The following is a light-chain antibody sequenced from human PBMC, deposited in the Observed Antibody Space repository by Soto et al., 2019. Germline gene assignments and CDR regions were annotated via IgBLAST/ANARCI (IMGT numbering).Light chain of an antibody. V-gene: IGKV1-9*01. J-gene: IGKJ4*01. CDR2: AAS. CDR1: QDISSY. Sequence: DIQLTQSPSFLSASVGDRVTITCRASQDISSYLAWYQQKPGKAPDLLIYAASTLQSGVPSRFSGSGSGTEFTPTISSLQPEDFATYYCQQLNDYPLTFGGGTKVEIK. CDR3: QQLNDYPLT.